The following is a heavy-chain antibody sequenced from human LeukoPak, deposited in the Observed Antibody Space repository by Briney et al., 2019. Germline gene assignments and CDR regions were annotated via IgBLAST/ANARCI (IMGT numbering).Heavy chain of an antibody. V-gene: IGHV4-39*07. CDR1: GTSIRSGSYY. CDR2: IYNSGDT. J-gene: IGHJ3*02. Sequence: SETLSLTCFVSGTSIRSGSYYWLWIRQPPGRELEWIGSIYNSGDTYYNPSVESRVTLSLDKSKNQFSLELTAVTAADTAVYYCARDQRIAVAGLRFAFDIWGQGTMVTVSS. D-gene: IGHD6-19*01. CDR3: ARDQRIAVAGLRFAFDI.